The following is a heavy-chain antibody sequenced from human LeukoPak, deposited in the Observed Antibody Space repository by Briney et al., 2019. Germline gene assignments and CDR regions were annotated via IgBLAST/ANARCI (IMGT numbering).Heavy chain of an antibody. J-gene: IGHJ3*01. CDR1: GGSISSHY. CDR3: ARATYSFSFDA. V-gene: IGHV4-59*11. Sequence: SETLSLTCTVSGGSISSHYWTWIRQPPGKGLEFIGFTQYSGSTTYNPSLRSRATISLDMPKSQFSLRLTSASAADTALYFCARATYSFSFDAWGLGTLVTVSS. D-gene: IGHD2-21*01. CDR2: TQYSGST.